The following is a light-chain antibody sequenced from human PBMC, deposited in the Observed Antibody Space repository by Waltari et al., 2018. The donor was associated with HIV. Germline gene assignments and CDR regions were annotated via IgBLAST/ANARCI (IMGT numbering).Light chain of an antibody. Sequence: QSVLTQPPSASGTPGQRVTISCSGGSSNIGSNTVHWYQQLPGTAPKLLIYINNQRPSGVPDRFSGSKSGTSASLAISGLQSEDEAEYYCSTWDDSLNGVLFGGGTKLTVL. CDR3: STWDDSLNGVL. CDR1: SSNIGSNT. CDR2: INN. V-gene: IGLV1-44*01. J-gene: IGLJ2*01.